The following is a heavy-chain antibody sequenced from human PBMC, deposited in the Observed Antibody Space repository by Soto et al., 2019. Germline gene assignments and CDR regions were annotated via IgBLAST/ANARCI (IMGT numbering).Heavy chain of an antibody. J-gene: IGHJ4*02. CDR2: IYHSGST. D-gene: IGHD5-12*01. CDR1: CGSTSSGGYS. V-gene: IGHV4-30-2*01. CDR3: AAGGGLPRYY. Sequence: TLSLTCAVSCGSTSSGGYSWSWIRQPPGKGLEWIGYIYHSGSTYYNPSLKSRVTISVDRSKNQFSLKLSSVTAADTAVYYCAAGGGLPRYYWGQGTLVTVSS.